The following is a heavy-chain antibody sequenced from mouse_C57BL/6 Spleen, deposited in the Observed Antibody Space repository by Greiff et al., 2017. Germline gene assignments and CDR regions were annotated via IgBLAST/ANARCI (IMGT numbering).Heavy chain of an antibody. CDR3: ARDPPMDY. J-gene: IGHJ4*01. V-gene: IGHV5-17*01. CDR1: GFTFSAYG. CDR2: ISSGSSTI. Sequence: EVKLVESGGGLVKPGGSLKLSCAASGFTFSAYGMHWVRQAPEKGLEWVAYISSGSSTIYYADTVKGRFTISRDNAKNTLFLQMTSLRSEDTAMYYCARDPPMDYWGQGTSVTVSS.